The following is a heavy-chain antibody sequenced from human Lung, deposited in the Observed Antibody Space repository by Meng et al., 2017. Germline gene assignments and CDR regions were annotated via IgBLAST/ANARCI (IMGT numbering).Heavy chain of an antibody. D-gene: IGHD4-11*01. V-gene: IGHV4-34*01. Sequence: QVQLQQGGAGLSKPSETLSLTCVVSGGSFSDYYWSWIRQPPGKGLEWIGEINHSGSTNYNPFLESRATISVDTSQNNLSLKLSSVTAADSAVYYCARGPTTMAHDFDYWGQGTLVTVSS. CDR1: GGSFSDYY. CDR3: ARGPTTMAHDFDY. CDR2: INHSGST. J-gene: IGHJ4*02.